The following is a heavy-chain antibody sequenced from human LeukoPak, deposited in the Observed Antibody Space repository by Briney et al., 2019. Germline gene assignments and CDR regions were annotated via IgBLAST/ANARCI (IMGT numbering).Heavy chain of an antibody. D-gene: IGHD1-26*01. CDR3: ARRKWELIPTDAFDI. CDR1: GGSFSGYY. Sequence: SETLSLTCAVYGGSFSGYYWSWIRQPPGKGLEWIGEINHSGSTNYNPSLKSRVTISVDTSKNQFSLKLSSVTAADTAVYYCARRKWELIPTDAFDIWGQGTMVTVSS. J-gene: IGHJ3*02. V-gene: IGHV4-34*01. CDR2: INHSGST.